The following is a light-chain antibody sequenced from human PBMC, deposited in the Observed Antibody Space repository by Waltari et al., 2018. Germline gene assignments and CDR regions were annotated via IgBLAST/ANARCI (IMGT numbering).Light chain of an antibody. J-gene: IGKJ1*01. V-gene: IGKV3-15*01. CDR2: CAS. CDR1: QSVSSN. CDR3: LQYNHWPPWT. Sequence: CRTSQSVSSNLAWYQQRPGQAPRLLIDCASSRATDIPARFSGSGSGTEFTLTISSLQTEDFAVYYCLQYNHWPPWTFGQGTKVEVK.